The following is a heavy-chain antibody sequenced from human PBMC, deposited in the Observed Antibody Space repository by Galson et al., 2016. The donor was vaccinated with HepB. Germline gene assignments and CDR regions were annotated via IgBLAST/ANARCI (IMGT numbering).Heavy chain of an antibody. CDR3: VKGGGSYDSSGYYGFDY. Sequence: SLRLSCAASGFTFSSYAMHWVRQAPGKGLEYVSAISSNGGSTYYADSVKGRFTISRDNSKNTLYLQMSSLRAEDTAVYYCVKGGGSYDSSGYYGFDYWGQGTLVTVPS. CDR1: GFTFSSYA. J-gene: IGHJ4*02. D-gene: IGHD3-22*01. V-gene: IGHV3-64D*06. CDR2: ISSNGGST.